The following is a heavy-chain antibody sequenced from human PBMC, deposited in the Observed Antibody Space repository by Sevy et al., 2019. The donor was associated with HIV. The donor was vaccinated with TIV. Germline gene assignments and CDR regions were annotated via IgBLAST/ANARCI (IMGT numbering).Heavy chain of an antibody. CDR3: ARAIGISASF. J-gene: IGHJ4*02. Sequence: GGSLRLSCAASGFSFRDYAMSWVRQAPGKGLEWVSKINGRGSIAYYADSVKGRFTISRDNAKSSVFLEMNSLRVDDAAIYYCARAIGISASFWGQGTLVTVSS. D-gene: IGHD2-15*01. CDR2: INGRGSIA. CDR1: GFSFRDYA. V-gene: IGHV3-23*01.